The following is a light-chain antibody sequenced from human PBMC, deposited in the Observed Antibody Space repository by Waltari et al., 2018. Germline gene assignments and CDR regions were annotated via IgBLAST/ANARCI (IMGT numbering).Light chain of an antibody. CDR3: SAFSSRSLPFV. J-gene: IGLJ1*01. Sequence: QSALTQPASVSGSPGQSITISCTGTSTDVGGFDYVSWSQQQPGQAPKRLISDVRKRPLGAWHRCSGSKSGNTASVTSSGLQAEDEADYFCSAFSSRSLPFVFGTGTQVTVL. CDR1: STDVGGFDY. CDR2: DVR. V-gene: IGLV2-14*03.